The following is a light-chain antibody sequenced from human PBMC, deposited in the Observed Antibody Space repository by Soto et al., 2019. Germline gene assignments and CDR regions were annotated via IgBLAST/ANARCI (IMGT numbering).Light chain of an antibody. CDR2: LNSDGSH. CDR1: SGHSSYA. V-gene: IGLV4-69*01. CDR3: QTWGTDIHYV. Sequence: QSVLTQSPSASASLGASVKLTCTLSSGHSSYAIAWHQQQPEKGPRYLMNLNSDGSHSKGDGIPDRFSGSSSGAERYLTISSLQSEDEADYYCQTWGTDIHYVFGTGTKLTVL. J-gene: IGLJ1*01.